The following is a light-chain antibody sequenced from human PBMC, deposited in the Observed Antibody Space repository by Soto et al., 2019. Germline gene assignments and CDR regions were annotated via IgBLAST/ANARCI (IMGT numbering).Light chain of an antibody. CDR3: SSYTSSSTL. V-gene: IGLV2-14*01. Sequence: QSALTQPASVSGSPGQSITISCTGSSSDVGNYKYVSWYQQHPGKAPKLIIYEVSNRPSGVSNRFSGSKSGNTASLTLSGLQTGDEADYYCSSYTSSSTLFGTGTKVTVL. CDR2: EVS. J-gene: IGLJ1*01. CDR1: SSDVGNYKY.